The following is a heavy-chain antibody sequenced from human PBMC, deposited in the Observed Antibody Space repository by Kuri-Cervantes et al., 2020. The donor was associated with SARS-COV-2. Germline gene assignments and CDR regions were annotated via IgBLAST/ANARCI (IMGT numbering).Heavy chain of an antibody. Sequence: SGPTLVKPTQTLTLTCTFSGFSLSTSGVGVGWIRQPPGKALEWLALIYWNDDKRYSPSLKSRLTITKDTSRNQVVLTMTNMGPVDTATYYCAHSPPPPRKIITMVRGVINYFDYWGQGTLVTVSS. CDR1: GFSLSTSGVG. CDR3: AHSPPPPRKIITMVRGVINYFDY. V-gene: IGHV2-5*01. J-gene: IGHJ4*02. CDR2: IYWNDDK. D-gene: IGHD3-10*01.